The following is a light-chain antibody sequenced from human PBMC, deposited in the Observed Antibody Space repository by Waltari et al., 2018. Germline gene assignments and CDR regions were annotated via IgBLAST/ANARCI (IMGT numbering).Light chain of an antibody. Sequence: DIQMTQSPYSVSASVGDSVTITCLASQDIRSWLAWYQQKPGKAPKLLIYASSSLQSGVPSRFSGSGSGTDFTLTISSLQPEDFATYYCQQANSFPPAFGQGTKLEIK. CDR1: QDIRSW. CDR3: QQANSFPPA. CDR2: ASS. J-gene: IGKJ2*01. V-gene: IGKV1-12*01.